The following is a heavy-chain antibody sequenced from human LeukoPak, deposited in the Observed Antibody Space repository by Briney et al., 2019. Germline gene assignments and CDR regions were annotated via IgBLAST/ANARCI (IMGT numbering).Heavy chain of an antibody. CDR2: ISGYQGST. V-gene: IGHV1-18*01. CDR1: GYTFTNYG. D-gene: IGHD3-9*01. Sequence: ASVKVSCKASGYTFTNYGITWVRQAPGQGLEWMGWISGYQGSTKYAQNFQGRVTMTIDTSTSTAYMDLRSLRSEDTAVYYCARGYNDILTFDYWGQGTLVTVSS. CDR3: ARGYNDILTFDY. J-gene: IGHJ4*02.